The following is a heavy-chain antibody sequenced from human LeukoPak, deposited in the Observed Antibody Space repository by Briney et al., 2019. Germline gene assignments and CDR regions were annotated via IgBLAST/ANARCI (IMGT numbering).Heavy chain of an antibody. CDR2: ISGSGGST. J-gene: IGHJ6*02. Sequence: GGSLRLSCAASGFTFSSYAMSWVRQAPGKGLEWVSAISGSGGSTYYADSVKGRFTISRDNSKNTLYLQMNSLRAEDTAIYYCAKDSGYYGDYGMDVWGQGTTVTVSS. V-gene: IGHV3-23*01. D-gene: IGHD2-15*01. CDR3: AKDSGYYGDYGMDV. CDR1: GFTFSSYA.